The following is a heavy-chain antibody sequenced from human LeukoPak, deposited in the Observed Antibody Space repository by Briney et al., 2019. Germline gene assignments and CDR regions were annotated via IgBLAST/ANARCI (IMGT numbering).Heavy chain of an antibody. D-gene: IGHD2-2*01. CDR1: GYTFTGYY. J-gene: IGHJ6*03. Sequence: ASVKVSCKASGYTFTGYYMHWVRPAPGQGLEWMGWINPNRGGTNYAQKFQGRVTMTRDTSISTAYMELSRLRSDDTAVYYCARGSVPAAKVRYYYYYYMDVWGKGTTVTVSS. CDR2: INPNRGGT. V-gene: IGHV1-2*02. CDR3: ARGSVPAAKVRYYYYYYMDV.